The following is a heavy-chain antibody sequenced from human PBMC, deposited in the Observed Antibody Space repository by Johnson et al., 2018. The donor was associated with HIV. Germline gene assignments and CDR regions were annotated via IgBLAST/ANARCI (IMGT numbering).Heavy chain of an antibody. CDR2: ISYDGSNK. J-gene: IGHJ3*02. CDR3: ARDQNIVGANDGFDI. D-gene: IGHD1-26*01. V-gene: IGHV3-30-3*01. Sequence: QVQLVESGGGVVQPGRSLRLSCAASGFTFISYAMHWVRQAPGKGLEWVALISYDGSNKYDADSVKGRFTISRDNSKNTLYLQMNTLRAEDTAVYYCARDQNIVGANDGFDIWGQGTMVTVSS. CDR1: GFTFISYA.